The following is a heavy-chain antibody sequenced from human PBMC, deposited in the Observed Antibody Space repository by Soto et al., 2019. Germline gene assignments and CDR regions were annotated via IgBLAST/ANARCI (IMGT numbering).Heavy chain of an antibody. CDR1: GGSISSGGYS. J-gene: IGHJ4*02. CDR2: IYHSGST. D-gene: IGHD3-22*01. V-gene: IGHV4-30-2*01. CDR3: ARSGSYYDSSGYYFLDY. Sequence: SETLSLTCAVSGGSISSGGYSWSWIRQPPGKGLEWIGYIYHSGSTYYNPSLKSRVTISVDRSKNQFSLKLSSVTAADTAVYYCARSGSYYDSSGYYFLDYWGQGTLVTVS.